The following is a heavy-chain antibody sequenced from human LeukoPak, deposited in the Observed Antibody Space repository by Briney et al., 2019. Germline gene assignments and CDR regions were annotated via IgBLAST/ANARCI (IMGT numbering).Heavy chain of an antibody. V-gene: IGHV4-4*07. CDR1: GGSISSYY. Sequence: PSETLSLTCTVSGGSISSYYWSWIRQPAGKGREGVGRIYTSGSTNYNPSLKSRVNMSVDTSKNQFSLKLSSVTAADTAVYYCARDPARGYSYGSYYYYYYGMDVWGQGTTVTVS. J-gene: IGHJ6*02. D-gene: IGHD5-18*01. CDR2: IYTSGST. CDR3: ARDPARGYSYGSYYYYYYGMDV.